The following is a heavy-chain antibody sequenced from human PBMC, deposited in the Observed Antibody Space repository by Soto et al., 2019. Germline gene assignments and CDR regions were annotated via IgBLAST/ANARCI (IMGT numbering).Heavy chain of an antibody. CDR3: AREGPYGSGSYDY. Sequence: GGSLRLSCAASGFTFSSYAMHWVRQAPGKGLEWVAVISYDGSNKYYADSVKDRFTISRDNSKNTLYLQMNSLRAEDTAVYYCAREGPYGSGSYDYWGQGTLVTVSS. V-gene: IGHV3-30*04. J-gene: IGHJ4*02. CDR2: ISYDGSNK. CDR1: GFTFSSYA. D-gene: IGHD3-10*01.